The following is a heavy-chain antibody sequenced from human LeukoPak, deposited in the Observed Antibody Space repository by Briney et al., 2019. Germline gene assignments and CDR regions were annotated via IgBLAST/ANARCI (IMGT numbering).Heavy chain of an antibody. V-gene: IGHV3-21*01. CDR2: IRSTGSYI. CDR3: ARDFRTQLDGYSPPYHFDY. J-gene: IGHJ4*02. CDR1: EITFSSYS. D-gene: IGHD5-24*01. Sequence: GGSLRLSCAAFEITFSSYSMSWVGKAPGKGLDWVSSIRSTGSYIYYADSVKGRITISRDNAKNSLYLQMNSLRSEDTAMYYCARDFRTQLDGYSPPYHFDYWGQGVLVTVSS.